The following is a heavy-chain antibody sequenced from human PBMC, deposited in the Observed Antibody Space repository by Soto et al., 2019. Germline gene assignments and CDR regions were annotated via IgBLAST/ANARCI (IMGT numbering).Heavy chain of an antibody. D-gene: IGHD2-15*01. CDR2: IKSKTDGGTT. CDR1: GLTFRNTW. J-gene: IGHJ4*02. V-gene: IGHV3-15*01. Sequence: GGSLRLSCAAFGLTFRNTWLSWVRQAPRKGLEWVGRIKSKTDGGTTDYAAPVKGRFTISRDDSKNTLYLQMNSLKTEDTAVYYCTTGLNGGNDFDYWGQGTLVTVSS. CDR3: TTGLNGGNDFDY.